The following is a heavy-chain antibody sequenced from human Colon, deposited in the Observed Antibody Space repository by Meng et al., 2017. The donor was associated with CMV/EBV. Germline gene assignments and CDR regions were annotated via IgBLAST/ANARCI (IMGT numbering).Heavy chain of an antibody. CDR3: ARDVFRGEAFDI. V-gene: IGHV3-48*03. CDR1: GFSFNYYE. Sequence: GGSLRLSCVASGFSFNYYEMNWVRQAPGKGLEWISYISSSAMTVQYAESVKGRFTISRDSAKNSLYLQMNGLRAEDTAVYYCARDVFRGEAFDIWGQGTLVTVSS. J-gene: IGHJ3*02. CDR2: ISSSAMTV. D-gene: IGHD3-3*01.